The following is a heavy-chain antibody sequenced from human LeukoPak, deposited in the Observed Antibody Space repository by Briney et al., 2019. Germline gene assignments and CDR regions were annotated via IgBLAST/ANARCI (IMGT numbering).Heavy chain of an antibody. D-gene: IGHD2-2*01. J-gene: IGHJ4*02. V-gene: IGHV4-59*12. CDR2: IYYTGST. CDR1: GGSISNYY. Sequence: PSETLSLTCTVSGGSISNYYWNWIRQPPGKGLEWIGYIYYTGSTNYNPSLKSRVTMSVDTSKNQFSLNLTSVTAADTAMYYCARRGTTFWYYFDSWGQGALVTVSS. CDR3: ARRGTTFWYYFDS.